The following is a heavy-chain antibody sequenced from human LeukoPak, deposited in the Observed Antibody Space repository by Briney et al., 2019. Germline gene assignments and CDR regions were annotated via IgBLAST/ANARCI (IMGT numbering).Heavy chain of an antibody. Sequence: SVKVSCKAPGYTFPSYFMHWVRQAPGQGLEWMGGIIPIFGTANYARKFQGRVTITADESTSTAYMELSSLRSEDTAVYYCARDDPGTSRYYYGMDVWGQGTTVTVSS. CDR2: IIPIFGTA. V-gene: IGHV1-69*13. J-gene: IGHJ6*02. CDR3: ARDDPGTSRYYYGMDV. D-gene: IGHD6-6*01. CDR1: GYTFPSYF.